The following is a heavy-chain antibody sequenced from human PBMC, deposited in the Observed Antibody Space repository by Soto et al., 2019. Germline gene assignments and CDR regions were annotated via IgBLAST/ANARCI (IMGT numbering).Heavy chain of an antibody. CDR1: GGSFSGYY. Sequence: SETLSLTCAVYGGSFSGYYWNWIRQPPGKGLEWIGEINHSGSTNYNPSLKSRVTISVDTSKNQFSLKLSSVTAADTAVYYCAREGYCSGGSCRNWFDPWGQGTLVTVSS. J-gene: IGHJ5*02. CDR3: AREGYCSGGSCRNWFDP. CDR2: INHSGST. V-gene: IGHV4-34*01. D-gene: IGHD2-15*01.